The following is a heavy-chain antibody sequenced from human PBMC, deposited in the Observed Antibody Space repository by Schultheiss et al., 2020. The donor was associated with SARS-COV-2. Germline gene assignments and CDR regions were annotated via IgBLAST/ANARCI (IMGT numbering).Heavy chain of an antibody. V-gene: IGHV3-30*01. D-gene: IGHD3-22*01. J-gene: IGHJ4*02. CDR1: GFTFSSYA. CDR3: ARDRYDSSGSVWDY. Sequence: GGSLRLSCAASGFTFSSYAMHWVRQAPGKGLEWVAVISYDGSNKYYADSVKGRFTISRDNSKNTLYLQMNSLRAEDTAVYYCARDRYDSSGSVWDYWGQGTLVTVSS. CDR2: ISYDGSNK.